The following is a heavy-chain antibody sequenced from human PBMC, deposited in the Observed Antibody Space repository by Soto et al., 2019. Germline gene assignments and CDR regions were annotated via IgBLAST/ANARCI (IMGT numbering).Heavy chain of an antibody. CDR3: ARDPPGAGTGDY. CDR2: INAGNGNT. Sequence: QVQLVQSGAEVKKPGASVKVSCKASGYTFTSYAMHWVRQAPGQRLEWMGWINAGNGNTKYSQKFQGRVTITRDTSASTAYMELSSLRSEDTAVYYCARDPPGAGTGDYWGQGTLVTVSS. CDR1: GYTFTSYA. D-gene: IGHD6-13*01. V-gene: IGHV1-3*01. J-gene: IGHJ4*02.